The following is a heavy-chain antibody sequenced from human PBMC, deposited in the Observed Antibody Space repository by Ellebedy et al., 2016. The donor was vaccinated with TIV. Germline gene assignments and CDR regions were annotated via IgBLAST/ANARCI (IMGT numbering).Heavy chain of an antibody. D-gene: IGHD3-22*01. Sequence: GESLKISCAASGFAFNTYSMSWVRQAPGKGLEWIAYISASGGDIYYADSVEGRFTISRDNAKNSLYLQMNSLRAEDTAVYYCARDEGKKGGYYASGPEEGFDPWGQGTLVTVSS. V-gene: IGHV3-48*01. CDR3: ARDEGKKGGYYASGPEEGFDP. CDR2: ISASGGDI. CDR1: GFAFNTYS. J-gene: IGHJ5*02.